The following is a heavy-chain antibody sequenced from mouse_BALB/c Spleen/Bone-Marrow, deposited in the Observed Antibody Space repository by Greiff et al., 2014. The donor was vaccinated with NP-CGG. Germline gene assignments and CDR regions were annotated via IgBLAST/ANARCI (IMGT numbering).Heavy chain of an antibody. V-gene: IGHV5-17*02. CDR2: ISNGSSTI. CDR1: RFTFSSFG. J-gene: IGHJ4*01. Sequence: EVHLVESGGGLVQPGGSRKLSCAASRFTFSSFGMHWVRQAPEKGLEWVAYISNGSSTIYYADTVKGRFTISRDNPKNTLFLQMTSLRSEDTAMYYCARKGAMITHYYAMDYWGQGTSVTVSS. D-gene: IGHD2-4*01. CDR3: ARKGAMITHYYAMDY.